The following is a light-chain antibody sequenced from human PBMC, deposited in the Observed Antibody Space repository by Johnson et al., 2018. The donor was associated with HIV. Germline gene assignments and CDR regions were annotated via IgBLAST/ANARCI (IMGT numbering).Light chain of an antibody. CDR2: DNN. V-gene: IGLV1-51*01. CDR1: SSIIGNNY. J-gene: IGLJ1*01. Sequence: QSVLTQPPSVSAAPGQKVTISCSGSSSIIGNNYVSWYQQLPGTAPKLLIYDNNKRPSGIPDRFSGSKSGTSATLDITGLQTGDEADYYCGTWDSSLGTYVFGTGAKVTVL. CDR3: GTWDSSLGTYV.